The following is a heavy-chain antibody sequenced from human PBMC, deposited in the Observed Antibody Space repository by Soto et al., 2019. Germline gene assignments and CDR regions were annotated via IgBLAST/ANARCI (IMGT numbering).Heavy chain of an antibody. CDR2: IHYGGT. CDR3: ARETLTDGLYSGWFDP. J-gene: IGHJ5*02. D-gene: IGHD3-10*02. V-gene: IGHV4-31*02. CDR1: GGSISSGSCY. Sequence: QVQLQESGPGLVKPSQTLSLTCTVSGGSISSGSCYRSWIRQHPGKGLEWIGYIHYGGTYYNPSLQSRVTMLVDMSKNHFSLNLYSVTAADTAVYYCARETLTDGLYSGWFDPWGQGTLVTVSS.